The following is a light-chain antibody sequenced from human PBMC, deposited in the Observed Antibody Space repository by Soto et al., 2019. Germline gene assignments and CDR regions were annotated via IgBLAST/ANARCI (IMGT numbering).Light chain of an antibody. CDR1: QSFTTSP. CDR2: GAS. CDR3: QQYASSPRT. V-gene: IGKV3-20*01. J-gene: IGKJ1*01. Sequence: EIVLTQSPGTLSLSPGERATLFCRASQSFTTSPLAWYQQRPGQAPRVLIFGASRRATGIPDRFSGSGSGTDFTLTISRLEPEDSAVYYCQQYASSPRTFGQGTTVAIK.